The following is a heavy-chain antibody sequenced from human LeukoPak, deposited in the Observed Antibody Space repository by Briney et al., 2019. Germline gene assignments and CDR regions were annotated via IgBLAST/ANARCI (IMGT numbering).Heavy chain of an antibody. Sequence: SETLSLTCTVSGGSISSYYWSWIRQPPGKGLEWIGYIYYRGSTNYNPSLKSRVAIFVDTSKNQFSLILHSVAAADTAVYYCARRSEFDNTHYHYFDYWGQGALVTVSS. D-gene: IGHD2-15*01. J-gene: IGHJ4*02. CDR1: GGSISSYY. V-gene: IGHV4-59*08. CDR3: ARRSEFDNTHYHYFDY. CDR2: IYYRGST.